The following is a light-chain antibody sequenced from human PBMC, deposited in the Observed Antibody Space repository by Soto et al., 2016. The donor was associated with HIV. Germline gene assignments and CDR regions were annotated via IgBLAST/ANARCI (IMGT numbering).Light chain of an antibody. CDR1: ALPNQY. CDR3: RSADSSGTYIV. J-gene: IGLJ2*01. CDR2: IDN. V-gene: IGLV3-25*03. Sequence: SYELTQPPSVSVSPGQTARITCSGDALPNQYAYWFQQKPGQAPVLVIYIDNKRSSGIPGAILVAPSQGQQYTLTISGVQAEDEADYYCRSADSSGTYIVFGGGTKRDRP.